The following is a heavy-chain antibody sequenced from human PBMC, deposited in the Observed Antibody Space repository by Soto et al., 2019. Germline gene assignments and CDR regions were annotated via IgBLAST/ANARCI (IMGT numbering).Heavy chain of an antibody. CDR1: GDSVSSTSAA. D-gene: IGHD6-19*01. J-gene: IGHJ4*02. CDR2: TYYRSKWYS. Sequence: SQTLSLTCAISGDSVSSTSAAWSWIRQSPSRGLEWLGRTYYRSKWYSDYAVSVKSRITINPDTSKNQFSLQLNSVTPEDTAVYYCARGSYYSGWVWGQGALVTVSS. V-gene: IGHV6-1*01. CDR3: ARGSYYSGWV.